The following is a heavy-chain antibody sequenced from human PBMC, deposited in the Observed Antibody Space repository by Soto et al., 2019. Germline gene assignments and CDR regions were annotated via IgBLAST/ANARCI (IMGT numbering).Heavy chain of an antibody. Sequence: SETLSLTCTVSGGSISSYYWSWIRQPPGKGLEWIGYIYYSGSTNYNPSLKSRVTISVDTSKNQFSLKLSSVTAADTAVYYCARDLVGCSSTRCNYGLDLWGQGTTVTVSS. D-gene: IGHD2-2*01. J-gene: IGHJ6*02. CDR2: IYYSGST. CDR1: GGSISSYY. V-gene: IGHV4-59*01. CDR3: ARDLVGCSSTRCNYGLDL.